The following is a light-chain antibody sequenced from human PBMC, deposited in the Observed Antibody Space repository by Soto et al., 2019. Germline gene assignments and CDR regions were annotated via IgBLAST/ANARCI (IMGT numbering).Light chain of an antibody. CDR1: QSVSSN. CDR3: QQYTKRPLT. CDR2: GAS. V-gene: IGKV3-15*01. J-gene: IGKJ2*01. Sequence: IVMTQSPATLSVSRGERSSLSCRASQSVSSNLAWYQQKPGQAPRLLIYGASTRATGIPTRFSDSGSGTIFTLVISSLQSEDSAVYYCQQYTKRPLTFGQVTKLDI.